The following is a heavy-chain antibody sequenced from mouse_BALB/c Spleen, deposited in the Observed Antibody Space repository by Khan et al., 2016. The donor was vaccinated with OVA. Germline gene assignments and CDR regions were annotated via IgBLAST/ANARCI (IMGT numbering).Heavy chain of an antibody. J-gene: IGHJ4*01. Sequence: EVQLQESGPDLVKPSQSLSLTCTVTGYSITSGYSWHWIRQFPGNKLEWMGYIYYSGSINYNPSLKSRISITRDTYKNPVFLQWNSLTTEDTATYYCARDGNDMDYWGQGTSVTVSS. CDR1: GYSITSGYS. V-gene: IGHV3-1*02. CDR2: IYYSGSI. CDR3: ARDGNDMDY. D-gene: IGHD2-1*01.